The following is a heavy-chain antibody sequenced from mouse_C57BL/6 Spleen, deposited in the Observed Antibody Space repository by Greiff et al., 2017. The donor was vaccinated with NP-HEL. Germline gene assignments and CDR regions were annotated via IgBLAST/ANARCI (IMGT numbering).Heavy chain of an antibody. Sequence: EVQLQQSGPELVKPGASVKISCKASGYSFTGYYMNWVKQSPEKSLEWIGEINPSTGGTTYNQKFKAKATLTVDKSSSTAYMQLKSLTSEDSAVYYCARNELYYFDYWGQGTTLTVSS. CDR2: INPSTGGT. J-gene: IGHJ2*01. CDR1: GYSFTGYY. CDR3: ARNELYYFDY. V-gene: IGHV1-42*01. D-gene: IGHD3-3*01.